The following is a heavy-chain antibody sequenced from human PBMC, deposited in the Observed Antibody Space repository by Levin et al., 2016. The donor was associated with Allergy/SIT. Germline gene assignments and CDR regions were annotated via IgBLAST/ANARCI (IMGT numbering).Heavy chain of an antibody. CDR1: GGSFSGYY. CDR2: INHSGST. J-gene: IGHJ4*02. V-gene: IGHV4-34*01. Sequence: GSLRLSCAVYGGSFSGYYWSWIRQPPGKGLEWIGEINHSGSTNYNPSLKSRVTISVDTSKNQFSLKLSSVTAADTAVYYCARGTPPPDYWGQGTLVTVSS. CDR3: ARGTPPPDY.